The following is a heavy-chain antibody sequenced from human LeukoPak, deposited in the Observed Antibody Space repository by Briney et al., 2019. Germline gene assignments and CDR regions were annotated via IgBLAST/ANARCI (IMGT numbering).Heavy chain of an antibody. Sequence: RGSLRLSCAASGFTFNSYSMNWVRQAPGKGVEWVSSISTSSSYIYYADSVKGRFTISRDNAKNSLYLQMNSLRAEDTAVYYCARDKGLARGDYWGQGTLVTVSS. CDR1: GFTFNSYS. J-gene: IGHJ4*02. CDR3: ARDKGLARGDY. V-gene: IGHV3-21*01. D-gene: IGHD1-26*01. CDR2: ISTSSSYI.